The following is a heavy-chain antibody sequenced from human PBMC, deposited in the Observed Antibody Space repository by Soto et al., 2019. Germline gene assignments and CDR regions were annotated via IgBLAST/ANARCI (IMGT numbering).Heavy chain of an antibody. CDR2: ISGGGDTP. V-gene: IGHV3-23*01. D-gene: IGHD3-10*01. CDR1: GFTFNNYA. CDR3: ARGRGGSGSLSPRVDF. J-gene: IGHJ4*02. Sequence: EVQLLESGGGLVQPGGSLRLSCAASGFTFNNYAMTWVRQAPGKGLEWVLAISGGGDTPSYADSVKGRFTVSRYGPKNTLYLKMSSLRGEDTALYYCARGRGGSGSLSPRVDFWGQGTLVTVSS.